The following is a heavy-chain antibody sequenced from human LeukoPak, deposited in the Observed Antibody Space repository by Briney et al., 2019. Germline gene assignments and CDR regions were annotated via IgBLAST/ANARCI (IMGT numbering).Heavy chain of an antibody. D-gene: IGHD3-10*01. J-gene: IGHJ5*02. V-gene: IGHV3-33*01. Sequence: GGSLRLSCVASGFTFTNYGVHWVRQAPGKGLEWVAVIWYDGSYEYYGDSVKGRFAISRDNSKNTVYLQMNSLRAGDTAVYFCARDGSGLAVRGWFDTWARELWSPSPQ. CDR3: ARDGSGLAVRGWFDT. CDR1: GFTFTNYG. CDR2: IWYDGSYE.